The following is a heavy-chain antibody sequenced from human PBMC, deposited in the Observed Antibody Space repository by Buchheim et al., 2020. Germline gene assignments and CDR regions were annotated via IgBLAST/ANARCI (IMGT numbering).Heavy chain of an antibody. CDR2: IYSGGDT. V-gene: IGHV3-66*02. CDR3: GSSRYYDILTGPGSMDV. CDR1: GLTVTKNY. Sequence: EVQLVESGGGSVQPGGSLRLSCAASGLTVTKNYMTWVRQAPGKGLEWVSIIYSGGDTYYANSVRGRFTISRENSKNTLYLQMNGLRAEDTAVYYCGSSRYYDILTGPGSMDVWGQGTT. D-gene: IGHD3-9*01. J-gene: IGHJ6*02.